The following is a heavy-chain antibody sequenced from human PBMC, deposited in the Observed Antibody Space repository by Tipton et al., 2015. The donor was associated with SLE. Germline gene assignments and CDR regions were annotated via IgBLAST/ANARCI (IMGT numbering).Heavy chain of an antibody. V-gene: IGHV4-34*01. J-gene: IGHJ4*02. D-gene: IGHD1-7*01. Sequence: TLSLTCAVYGGSFSGYYWSWIRQPPGKGLEWIGEIKHSGSTNYNPSLKSRVTISVDTSKNQFSLKLSSVTAADTAVYYCARGLELRATPFDYWGQGTLVTVSS. CDR1: GGSFSGYY. CDR3: ARGLELRATPFDY. CDR2: IKHSGST.